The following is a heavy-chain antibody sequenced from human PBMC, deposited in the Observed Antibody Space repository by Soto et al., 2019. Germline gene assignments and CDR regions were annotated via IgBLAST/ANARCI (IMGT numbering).Heavy chain of an antibody. CDR2: VYYSGST. Sequence: SETLSLTCTVSGGSISISSYYWGGILQPPGKGLEWIGSVYYSGSTYYNPSLKSRVTISVDTSKNQFSLKLRSVTAADTAVYYCARQDGYRYYLDFWSKGTTVTVSS. J-gene: IGHJ6*03. CDR1: GGSISISSYY. CDR3: ARQDGYRYYLDF. V-gene: IGHV4-39*01. D-gene: IGHD1-1*01.